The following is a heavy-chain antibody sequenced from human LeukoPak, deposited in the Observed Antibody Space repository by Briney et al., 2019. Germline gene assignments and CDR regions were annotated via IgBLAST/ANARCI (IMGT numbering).Heavy chain of an antibody. CDR2: IYRSGST. CDR3: ARGGGFYGSGTTHFDY. D-gene: IGHD3-10*01. CDR1: GGSITSGAYA. V-gene: IGHV4-30-2*01. J-gene: IGHJ4*02. Sequence: LSETLSLTCAVSGGSITSGAYAWSWIRQPPGKGLEWIGYIYRSGSTSYKPSLKSRLSITIDKSKNQFSLGLRSVTAADTAFYYCARGGGFYGSGTTHFDYWGQGTLATVSS.